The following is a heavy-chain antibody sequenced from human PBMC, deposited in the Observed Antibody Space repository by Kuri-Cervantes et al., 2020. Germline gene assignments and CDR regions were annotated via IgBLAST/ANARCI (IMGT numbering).Heavy chain of an antibody. CDR3: ARWDSSSSGDYFDY. J-gene: IGHJ4*02. CDR1: GYIFTSYW. CDR2: IYPGDFDT. V-gene: IGHV5-51*01. Sequence: KVSCKGSGYIFTSYWIGWVRQLPGKGLEWMGIIYPGDFDTRYSPSFQGQVTISADNSINTAYLQWSSRKASDSAMYYCARWDSSSSGDYFDYWGQGTLVTVSS. D-gene: IGHD6-6*01.